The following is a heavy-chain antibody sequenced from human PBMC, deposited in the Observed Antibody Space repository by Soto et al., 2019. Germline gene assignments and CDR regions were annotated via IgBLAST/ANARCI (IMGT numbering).Heavy chain of an antibody. CDR1: GGSISSGGYS. J-gene: IGHJ5*02. V-gene: IGHV4-30-2*01. Sequence: PSETLSLTCAVSGGSISSGGYSWSWIRQPPGKGLEWIGYIYHSGSTYYNPSLKSRVTISVDRSKNQFSLKLSSVTAADTAVYYCARGTVVPNWFDPWSQGTLVTSPQ. CDR3: ARGTVVPNWFDP. CDR2: IYHSGST. D-gene: IGHD2-15*01.